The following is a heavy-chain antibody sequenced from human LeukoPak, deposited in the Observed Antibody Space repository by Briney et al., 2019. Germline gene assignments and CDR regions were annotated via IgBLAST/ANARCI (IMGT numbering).Heavy chain of an antibody. D-gene: IGHD4-23*01. CDR1: GFTVSSNY. CDR3: ARDGAPGPYGGGMDV. Sequence: GGSLRLSCAASGFTVSSNYMSWVRQVPGKGLEWVSVIYSGGSTYYADSVKGRFTISRDNSKNTLYLQMNSLRAEDTAVYYCARDGAPGPYGGGMDVWGQGTTVTVSS. V-gene: IGHV3-53*01. CDR2: IYSGGST. J-gene: IGHJ6*02.